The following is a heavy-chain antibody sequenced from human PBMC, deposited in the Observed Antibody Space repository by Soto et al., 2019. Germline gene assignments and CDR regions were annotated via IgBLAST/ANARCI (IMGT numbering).Heavy chain of an antibody. Sequence: PGGSLRLSCAASGFTFSNYGMSWVRQAPGKGLEWVSAISESGGSTYYADSVKGRFTISRDNSKNTLYLQMNSLRAEDTAVYYCVSAPGYYNMDVWGPGTTVTVSS. CDR1: GFTFSNYG. CDR3: VSAPGYYNMDV. CDR2: ISESGGST. J-gene: IGHJ6*02. V-gene: IGHV3-23*01.